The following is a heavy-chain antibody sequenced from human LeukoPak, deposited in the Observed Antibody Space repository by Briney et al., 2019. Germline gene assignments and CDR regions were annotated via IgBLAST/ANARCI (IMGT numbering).Heavy chain of an antibody. J-gene: IGHJ4*02. CDR1: GGSISSGGYY. V-gene: IGHV4-31*03. CDR2: IYYSGST. Sequence: TSETLSLTCTVSGGSISSGGYYWSWIRQHPGKGLEWIGYIYYSGSTYYNPSLKSRVTISVDRSKNQFSLKLSSVTAAGTAVYYCARGGQLWSEYYFDYWGQGTLVTVSS. D-gene: IGHD5-18*01. CDR3: ARGGQLWSEYYFDY.